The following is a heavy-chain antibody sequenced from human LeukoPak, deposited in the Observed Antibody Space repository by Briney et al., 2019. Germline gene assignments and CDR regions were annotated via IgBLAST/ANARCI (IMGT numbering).Heavy chain of an antibody. CDR3: ARDKRYSSGWGIDC. J-gene: IGHJ4*02. CDR2: IIPIFGTA. CDR1: GGTFSSYA. D-gene: IGHD6-19*01. Sequence: EASVKVSCKASGGTFSSYAISWVRQAPGQGLEWMGGIIPIFGTANYAQKFQGRVTITADESTSTAYMEPSSLRSDDTAVYYCARDKRYSSGWGIDCWGQGTLVTVSS. V-gene: IGHV1-69*13.